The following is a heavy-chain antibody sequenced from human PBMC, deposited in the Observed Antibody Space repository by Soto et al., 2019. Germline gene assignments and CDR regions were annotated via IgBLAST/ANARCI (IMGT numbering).Heavy chain of an antibody. CDR2: IKQDGSEK. Sequence: GGSLRLSCAASGFTFSSYWMSWVRQAPGKGLEWVANIKQDGSEKYYVDSVKGRFTISRDNAKNSLYLQMNSLRAEDTAVYYCARELGYYYYYMDVWGKGTTGTVSS. J-gene: IGHJ6*03. V-gene: IGHV3-7*03. D-gene: IGHD6-13*01. CDR1: GFTFSSYW. CDR3: ARELGYYYYYMDV.